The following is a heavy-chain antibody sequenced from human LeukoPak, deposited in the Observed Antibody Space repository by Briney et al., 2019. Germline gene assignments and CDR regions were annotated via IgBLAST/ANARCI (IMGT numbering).Heavy chain of an antibody. Sequence: GASVKVSCKASGYTFTSYGISWVRQAPGQGLEWMGWISAYNGNTNHAQMLQGRVTMTTDTSTSTAYMGLRSLRSDDTAVYYCARDLRWEAAPGPFEYWGEGTLVTVSS. D-gene: IGHD6-13*01. CDR2: ISAYNGNT. CDR3: ARDLRWEAAPGPFEY. V-gene: IGHV1-18*01. J-gene: IGHJ4*02. CDR1: GYTFTSYG.